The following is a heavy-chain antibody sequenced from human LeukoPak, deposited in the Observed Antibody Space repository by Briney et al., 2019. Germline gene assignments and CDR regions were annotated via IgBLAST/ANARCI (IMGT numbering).Heavy chain of an antibody. V-gene: IGHV3-23*01. Sequence: GGSLRLSCAASGFTLSSYAMSWVRQAPGKGVEWVSAISDTGNTYHADPVKGRFTISRDNAKNSLYLQMNSLRAEDTAVYYCARDLVGAGYFDYWGQGTLVTVSS. CDR2: ISDTGNT. CDR3: ARDLVGAGYFDY. CDR1: GFTLSSYA. D-gene: IGHD1-26*01. J-gene: IGHJ4*02.